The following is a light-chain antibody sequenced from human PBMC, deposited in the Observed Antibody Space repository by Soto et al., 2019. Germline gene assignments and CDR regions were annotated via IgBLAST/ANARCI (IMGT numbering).Light chain of an antibody. CDR2: ETS. CDR3: QQRSNWPIT. CDR1: QSVRSY. Sequence: DIVLTQSPVTLSLSPGERATLSCRASQSVRSYVAWYQQKPGQAPKLLIYETSNRATGIPARFSGSGSGTDYTLTISSLEPDDFAVYYCQQRSNWPITFGQGTRLEIK. V-gene: IGKV3-11*01. J-gene: IGKJ5*01.